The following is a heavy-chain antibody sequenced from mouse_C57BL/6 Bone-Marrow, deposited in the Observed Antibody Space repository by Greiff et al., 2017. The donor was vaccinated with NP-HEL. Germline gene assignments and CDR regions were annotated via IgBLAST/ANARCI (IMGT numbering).Heavy chain of an antibody. V-gene: IGHV1-47*01. CDR2: FHPYNDDT. J-gene: IGHJ2*01. CDR1: GYTFTTYP. Sequence: QVQLQQSGAELVKPGASVKMSCKASGYTFTTYPIEWVKQNHGKSLEWIGNFHPYNDDTEYNEKFKNKATLTVDKSSSTVYLELSRLTSDDSSVYYCARGGNYWYYFDYWGQGTTLTGSS. CDR3: ARGGNYWYYFDY. D-gene: IGHD2-1*01.